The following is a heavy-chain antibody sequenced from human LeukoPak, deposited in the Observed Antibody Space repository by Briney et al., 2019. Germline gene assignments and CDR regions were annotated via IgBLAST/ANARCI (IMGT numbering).Heavy chain of an antibody. D-gene: IGHD6-19*01. Sequence: PSETLSLTCTVSGGSVSSYYWSWIRQPPGKGLEWIGYISDSGSTNYSPSLRSRVTISGDTSKNQFSLNVNSVTAADTAVYYCARDCGAELAVPGSASSCYGLDVWGQGTTVTVSS. CDR3: ARDCGAELAVPGSASSCYGLDV. CDR2: ISDSGST. V-gene: IGHV4-59*02. J-gene: IGHJ6*02. CDR1: GGSVSSYY.